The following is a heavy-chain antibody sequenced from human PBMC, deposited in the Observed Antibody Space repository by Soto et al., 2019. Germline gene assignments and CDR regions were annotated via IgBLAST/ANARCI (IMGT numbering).Heavy chain of an antibody. CDR3: ARGGIQLSYAFDY. J-gene: IGHJ4*02. D-gene: IGHD1-1*01. CDR2: IYTSGAT. CDR1: GSSFSNFY. V-gene: IGHV4-4*07. Sequence: QVQLQESGPGLVKPSETLSLTCSDSGSSFSNFYWSWIRQPAGKGLEWIGRIYTSGATSYNPSLKSRVTMSVDTSQTQMSLNLRSVTAADTAVYYCARGGIQLSYAFDYWGQGILVTVSS.